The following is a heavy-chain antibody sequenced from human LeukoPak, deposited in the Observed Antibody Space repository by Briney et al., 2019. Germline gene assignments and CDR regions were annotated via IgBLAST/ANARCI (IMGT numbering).Heavy chain of an antibody. CDR3: AREGCSGGSCYSGAFDI. CDR2: TYYRSKWYN. V-gene: IGHV6-1*01. D-gene: IGHD2-15*01. J-gene: IGHJ3*02. CDR1: GDSVSSNSAA. Sequence: SQTLSLTCAISGDSVSSNSAAWNWIRQSPSRGLEWLGRTYYRSKWYNDYAVSVKSRITINPDTSRNQFSLQLNSVTPEDTAVYYCAREGCSGGSCYSGAFDIWGQGTMVTVSS.